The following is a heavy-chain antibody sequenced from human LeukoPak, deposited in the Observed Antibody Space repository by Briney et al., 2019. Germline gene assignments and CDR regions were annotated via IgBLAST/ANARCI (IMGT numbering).Heavy chain of an antibody. D-gene: IGHD3-3*01. CDR3: TTMSGSYYYGMDV. CDR2: IKSQTDGGTT. J-gene: IGHJ6*02. Sequence: GGSLRLSCAASAFTFSNACMTWVRQASGKGLEWVGGIKSQTDGGTTDYAAPVKGRFTISRDDSNNTLYLQMNSLKTEDTAVYYCTTMSGSYYYGMDVWGQGTPVTVSS. V-gene: IGHV3-15*01. CDR1: AFTFSNAC.